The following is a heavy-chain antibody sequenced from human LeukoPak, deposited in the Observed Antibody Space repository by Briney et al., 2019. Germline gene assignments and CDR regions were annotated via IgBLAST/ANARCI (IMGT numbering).Heavy chain of an antibody. J-gene: IGHJ4*02. CDR2: INHSGST. CDR3: ARDYYDSSGYNYFDY. CDR1: GGSFSGYY. D-gene: IGHD3-22*01. Sequence: PSETLSLTCAVYGGSFSGYYWSWIRQPPGKGLEWIGEINHSGSTNYNPSLKSRVTISVDTSKNQFSLKLSSVTAADTAVYYCARDYYDSSGYNYFDYWGQGTLVTVSS. V-gene: IGHV4-34*01.